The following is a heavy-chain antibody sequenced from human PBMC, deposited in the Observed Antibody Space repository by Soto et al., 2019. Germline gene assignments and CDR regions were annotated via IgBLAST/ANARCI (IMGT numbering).Heavy chain of an antibody. CDR2: IIPVLATT. V-gene: IGHV1-69*13. CDR1: AGTFPHYA. CDR3: ACNWGNALKNWPDP. Sequence: SVKVSCNASAGTFPHYALSWVRQAPGQGLEWIGGIIPVLATTTYAQRFQGRVSIIADESTNTVYMELSSLRSEDTAVYYCACNWGNALKNWPDPRGQGTIFPVSS. J-gene: IGHJ5*02. D-gene: IGHD7-27*01.